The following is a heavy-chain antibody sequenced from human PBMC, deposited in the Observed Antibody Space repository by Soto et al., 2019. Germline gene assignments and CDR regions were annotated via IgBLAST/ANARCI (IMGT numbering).Heavy chain of an antibody. D-gene: IGHD1-26*01. J-gene: IGHJ4*02. CDR2: INHSGST. CDR1: GGSFSGYY. CDR3: ARVSTTYPLDY. Sequence: SETLSLTCAVYGGSFSGYYWSWIRQPPGKGLEWIGEINHSGSTNYNPSLKSRVTISVDTSKNQFSLKLSSVTAADTAVYYCARVSTTYPLDYWGQGTLVTVSS. V-gene: IGHV4-34*01.